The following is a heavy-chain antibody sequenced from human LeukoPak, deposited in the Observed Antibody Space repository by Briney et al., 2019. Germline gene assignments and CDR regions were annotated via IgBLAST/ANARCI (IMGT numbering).Heavy chain of an antibody. Sequence: PGGSLRLSCAASGFDFDSYSINWVRQVPGEGLEWVSSISSGSSYIYYADSVKGRFTISRDNAKNLMYLQMSSLRAEDTAVYYCAKHCSSSTCYPDWGQGTLVTVSS. D-gene: IGHD2-2*01. CDR3: AKHCSSSTCYPD. CDR1: GFDFDSYS. CDR2: ISSGSSYI. J-gene: IGHJ4*02. V-gene: IGHV3-21*01.